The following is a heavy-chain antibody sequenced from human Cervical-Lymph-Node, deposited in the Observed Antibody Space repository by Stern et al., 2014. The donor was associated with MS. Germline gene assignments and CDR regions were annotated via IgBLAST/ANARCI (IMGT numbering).Heavy chain of an antibody. CDR3: ARGELKEGLVRGMDV. V-gene: IGHV1-69*01. CDR2: IIPIFGTA. J-gene: IGHJ6*02. D-gene: IGHD1-26*01. CDR1: GGTFSSYA. Sequence: VQLVESGAEVKKPGSSVKVSCKASGGTFSSYAISWVRQAPGQGLEWMGGIIPIFGTANYAPKFQGRVTIPAAESTSSASKELSSLRSEDTAVYYCARGELKEGLVRGMDVWGQGTTVTVSS.